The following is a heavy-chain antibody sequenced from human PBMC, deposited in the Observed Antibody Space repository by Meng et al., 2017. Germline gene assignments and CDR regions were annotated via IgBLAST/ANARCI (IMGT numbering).Heavy chain of an antibody. CDR3: ARVWYYYDSSGYYYPVDYFDY. V-gene: IGHV3-74*01. D-gene: IGHD3-22*01. Sequence: SCKASGGTFSSYWMHWVRQAPGKGLVWVSRINSDGSSTSYADSVKGRFTISRDNAKNTLYLQMNSLRAEDTAVYYCARVWYYYDSSGYYYPVDYFDYWGQGTLVTVSS. CDR1: GGTFSSYW. CDR2: INSDGSST. J-gene: IGHJ4*02.